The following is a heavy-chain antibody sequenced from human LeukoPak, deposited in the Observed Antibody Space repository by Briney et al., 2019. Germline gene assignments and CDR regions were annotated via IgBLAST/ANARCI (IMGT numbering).Heavy chain of an antibody. D-gene: IGHD3-16*02. V-gene: IGHV1-69*01. CDR2: IIPIFGTA. J-gene: IGHJ4*02. CDR3: ARDDQTYDYVWGSYRY. Sequence: SVKVSCKASGGAFSSYAISWVRQAPGQGLEWMGGIIPIFGTANYAQKFQGRVTITADESTSTAYMELSSLRSEDTAVYYCARDDQTYDYVWGSYRYWGQGTLVTVSS. CDR1: GGAFSSYA.